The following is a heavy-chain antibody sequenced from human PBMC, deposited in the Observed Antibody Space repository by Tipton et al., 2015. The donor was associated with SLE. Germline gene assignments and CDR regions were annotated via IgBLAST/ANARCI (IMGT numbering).Heavy chain of an antibody. CDR3: ASSVYPVALNF. V-gene: IGHV5-51*03. CDR2: IHPGDSDT. J-gene: IGHJ4*02. D-gene: IGHD5/OR15-5a*01. CDR1: GYSFTTYW. Sequence: QSGPEVKKPGESLKISCKDSGYSFTTYWIGWVRQMPGKGLEWMGIIHPGDSDTRYSQSFQGQVTISADKSISTAYLQWSSLKSSDTAMYYGASSVYPVALNFWGQGPLLTVS.